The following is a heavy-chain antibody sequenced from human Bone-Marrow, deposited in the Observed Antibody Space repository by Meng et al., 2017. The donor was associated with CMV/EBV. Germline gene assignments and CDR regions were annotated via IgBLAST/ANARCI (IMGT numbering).Heavy chain of an antibody. Sequence: GESLKISCAASGFTFSTYWMHWVRLAPGKGLVWVSHINSDGSRATYADSVKGRFTISRDNSKNTLYLQMNSLRAEDTAVYYCASERITMIVVAYWGQGTLVTVSS. V-gene: IGHV3-74*01. CDR2: INSDGSRA. J-gene: IGHJ4*02. D-gene: IGHD3-22*01. CDR3: ASERITMIVVAY. CDR1: GFTFSTYW.